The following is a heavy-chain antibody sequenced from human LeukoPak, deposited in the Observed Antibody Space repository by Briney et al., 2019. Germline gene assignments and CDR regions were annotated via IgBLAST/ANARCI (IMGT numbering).Heavy chain of an antibody. D-gene: IGHD3-10*01. Sequence: GGSLRLSCAASGFTFSSYWMTWVRQAPGKGLEWVANIKEDGSESYYVDSVKGRFTISRDNAKNSLYLQMNSLRAEDTAVYYCARGDYYGSGSYYAYWGQGTLVTVSS. J-gene: IGHJ4*02. CDR2: IKEDGSES. CDR1: GFTFSSYW. V-gene: IGHV3-7*03. CDR3: ARGDYYGSGSYYAY.